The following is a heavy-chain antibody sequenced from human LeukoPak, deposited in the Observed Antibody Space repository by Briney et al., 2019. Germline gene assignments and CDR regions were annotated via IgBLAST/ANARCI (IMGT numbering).Heavy chain of an antibody. CDR1: GFTFGSXG. J-gene: IGHJ4*02. D-gene: IGHD6-6*01. CDR2: IRYDGSNK. Sequence: ASGFTFGSXGXXXVRQAPGKGXXXXAXIRYDGSNKYYTDSVKGRFTISRDNSKNTLYLQMNSLRAEDTAVYYCAKDYPTSIAARQPYWGQGTLVTVSS. V-gene: IGHV3-30*02. CDR3: AKDYPTSIAARQPY.